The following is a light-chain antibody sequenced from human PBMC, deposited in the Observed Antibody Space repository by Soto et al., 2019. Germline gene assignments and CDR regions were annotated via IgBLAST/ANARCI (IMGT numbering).Light chain of an antibody. V-gene: IGKV1-12*01. Sequence: DIQMTQSPSSVSASVGDRVTITCRASPGISSWLAWYQQKPGKAPKLLIYPASSFQSGVPSRFSGSGSGTDFTLTISSLQPEDFETYYCQQANSFPLTCGGGTKVEIK. CDR3: QQANSFPLT. J-gene: IGKJ4*01. CDR2: PAS. CDR1: PGISSW.